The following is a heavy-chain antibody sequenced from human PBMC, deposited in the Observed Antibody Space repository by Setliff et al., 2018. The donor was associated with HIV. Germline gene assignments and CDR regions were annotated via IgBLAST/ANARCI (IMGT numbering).Heavy chain of an antibody. V-gene: IGHV3-21*01. CDR2: ISSSSSYI. J-gene: IGHJ5*02. CDR1: GFTFSSYS. Sequence: PGGSLRLSCAASGFTFSSYSMNWVRQAPGKGLEWVSSISSSSSYIYYADSVKGRFTISRDNAKNSLYLQMNNLRAEDTAVYYCARGVVVAAHNWFDPWGQGTLVTVSS. D-gene: IGHD2-15*01. CDR3: ARGVVVAAHNWFDP.